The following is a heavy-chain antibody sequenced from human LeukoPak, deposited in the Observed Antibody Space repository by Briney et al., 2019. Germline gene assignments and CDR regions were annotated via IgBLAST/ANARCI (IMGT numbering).Heavy chain of an antibody. D-gene: IGHD2-2*02. CDR1: GGSISSGGYY. CDR2: IYCSGST. V-gene: IGHV4-31*03. Sequence: TLSLTCTVSGGSISSGGYYWSWIRQHPGKGLEWIGYIYCSGSTYYNPSLKSRVTISVDTSKNQFSLKLSSVTAADTAVYYCARSGRVCSSTSCYIAYWGQGTLVTVSS. CDR3: ARSGRVCSSTSCYIAY. J-gene: IGHJ4*02.